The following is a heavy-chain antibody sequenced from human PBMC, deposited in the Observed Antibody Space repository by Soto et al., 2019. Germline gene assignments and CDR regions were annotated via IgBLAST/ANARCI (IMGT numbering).Heavy chain of an antibody. V-gene: IGHV3-33*01. CDR2: VWYDETNK. J-gene: IGHJ6*03. CDR1: GFTFSTYG. CDR3: ARGQGAYYYYMDV. D-gene: IGHD1-26*01. Sequence: GSLRLSCPASGFTFSTYGMHWVRQAPGKGLEWVAVVWYDETNKYYADSVKGRFTISRDNSKNTLYLQMNSLRAEDTAVYYCARGQGAYYYYMDVWGKGTTVTVSS.